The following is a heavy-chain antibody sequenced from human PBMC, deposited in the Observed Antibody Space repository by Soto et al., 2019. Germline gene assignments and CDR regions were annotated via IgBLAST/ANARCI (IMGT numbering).Heavy chain of an antibody. V-gene: IGHV3-30*18. J-gene: IGHJ6*02. D-gene: IGHD2-15*01. CDR3: AKDLDVVMVLSATRGLDV. CDR1: GFAFSNFG. Sequence: GGSLRLSCVASGFAFSNFGMHWVRQAPGKGLEWVAGISYDGRSEYYVDSVRGRFTLSRDNSKNTLSLQMISLRPEDTGVYYCAKDLDVVMVLSATRGLDVWGQGTTVTVSS. CDR2: ISYDGRSE.